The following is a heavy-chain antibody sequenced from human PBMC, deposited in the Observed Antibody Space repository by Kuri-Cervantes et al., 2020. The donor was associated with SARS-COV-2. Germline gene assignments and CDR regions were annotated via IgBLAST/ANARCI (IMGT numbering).Heavy chain of an antibody. J-gene: IGHJ4*02. CDR1: GFTFTSYA. CDR2: ISGGGGST. Sequence: GGSLRLSCATSGFTFTSYAMSWVRQAPGKGLEWVSTISGGGGSTYYADSVEGRFTISRDGSKNTLYLQMNSLRAEDTAVYYCARDPTGVAGVGRFFDYWGQGALVTVSS. D-gene: IGHD6-19*01. V-gene: IGHV3-23*01. CDR3: ARDPTGVAGVGRFFDY.